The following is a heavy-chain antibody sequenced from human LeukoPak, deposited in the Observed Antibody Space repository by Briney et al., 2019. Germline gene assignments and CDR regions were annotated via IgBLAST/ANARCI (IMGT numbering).Heavy chain of an antibody. CDR2: IIPIFGTA. CDR1: RGTFSSYA. J-gene: IGHJ6*03. Sequence: GGSVKVSCKASRGTFSSYAISSVRQAPGQRLEWMGGIIPIFGTANYAQKFQGRVTITTDESTSTAYMELSSLRSEDTAVYYCARGRAVDTAMVLSDYYYYMDVWGKGTTVTVSS. V-gene: IGHV1-69*05. D-gene: IGHD5-18*01. CDR3: ARGRAVDTAMVLSDYYYYMDV.